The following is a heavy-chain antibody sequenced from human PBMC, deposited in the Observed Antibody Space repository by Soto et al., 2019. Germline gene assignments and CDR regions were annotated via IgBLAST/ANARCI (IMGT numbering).Heavy chain of an antibody. CDR2: ISNNGGTT. V-gene: IGHV3-64D*06. Sequence: GGSLRLSCSASGFTFSSFAMHWVRQAPGKGLEYVSSISNNGGTTYYADSVKGRFTISRDNSKNTLYLQMNSLRTEDTAIYYCVKDWGPMIRIVLFSFWGQGTLVTVSS. CDR1: GFTFSSFA. D-gene: IGHD3-22*01. CDR3: VKDWGPMIRIVLFSF. J-gene: IGHJ4*02.